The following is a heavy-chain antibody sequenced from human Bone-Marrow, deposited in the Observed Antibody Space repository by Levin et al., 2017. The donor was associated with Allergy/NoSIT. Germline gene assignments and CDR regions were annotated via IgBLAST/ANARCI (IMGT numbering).Heavy chain of an antibody. CDR2: ISSSSSYI. CDR3: AREYWGT. V-gene: IGHV3-21*01. J-gene: IGHJ4*02. D-gene: IGHD3-16*01. Sequence: LSLTCAASGFTFSSYSMNWVRQAPGKGLEWVSYISSSSSYIYYADSVKGRFTISRDNAKNSLYLQMNSLRAEDTAVYYCAREYWGTWGQGTLVTVSS. CDR1: GFTFSSYS.